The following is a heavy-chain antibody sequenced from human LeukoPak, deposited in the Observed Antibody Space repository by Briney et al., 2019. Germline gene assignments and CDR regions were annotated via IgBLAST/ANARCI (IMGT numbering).Heavy chain of an antibody. CDR3: IRESNYYDSSTSPGYFDL. CDR1: GFTFSTYD. CDR2: IYTAGGT. Sequence: PGGSLRLSCAASGFTFSTYDMHWVRPAAGEGLEWVSAIYTAGGTYYPGSVKGRFTISRENTKNSLYLQINGLRAGDTAVYYCIRESNYYDSSTSPGYFDLWGRGTLVTVSS. V-gene: IGHV3-13*04. J-gene: IGHJ2*01. D-gene: IGHD3-22*01.